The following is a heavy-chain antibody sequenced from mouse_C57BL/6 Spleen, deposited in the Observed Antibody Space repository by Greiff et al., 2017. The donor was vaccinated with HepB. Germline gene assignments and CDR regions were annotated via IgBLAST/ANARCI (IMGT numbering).Heavy chain of an antibody. J-gene: IGHJ3*01. D-gene: IGHD1-1*01. Sequence: EVQLQQSGAELVRPGASVKLSCTASGFNIKDYYMHWVKQRPEQGLEWIGRIDPEDGDTEYAPKFQGKATMTADTSTHTAYLQLSSLTSEDTAVYYWTTYYGSSWFAYWGQGTLVTVSA. CDR2: IDPEDGDT. CDR1: GFNIKDYY. V-gene: IGHV14-1*01. CDR3: TTYYGSSWFAY.